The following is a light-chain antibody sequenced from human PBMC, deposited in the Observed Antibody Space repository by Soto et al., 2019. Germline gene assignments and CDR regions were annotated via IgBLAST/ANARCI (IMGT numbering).Light chain of an antibody. Sequence: QSALTQPASVSGSPGQSITISCTGTSSDVGGYNYVSWYQQHPGKAPKLMIYDVSNRPSGVSNRFSGSKSGNTASLTISGLQAEDEAEYYCRSYTSSSTLEVFGGGTKLTVL. CDR3: RSYTSSSTLEV. J-gene: IGLJ2*01. CDR1: SSDVGGYNY. V-gene: IGLV2-14*01. CDR2: DVS.